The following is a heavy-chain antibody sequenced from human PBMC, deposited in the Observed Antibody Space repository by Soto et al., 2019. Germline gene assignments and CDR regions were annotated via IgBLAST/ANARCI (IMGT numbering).Heavy chain of an antibody. CDR2: IYYSGST. CDR3: ARAHYDILHRIELGEWFDP. Sequence: QVQLQESGPGLVKPSKTLSLTCTVSGGSISSGDYYWSWIRQPPGKGLEWIGYIYYSGSTYYNAFLRSRVTIYVDTYMNQFALKLSDVTAADTAVYCRARAHYDILHRIELGEWFDPWGQGTLVNVYS. D-gene: IGHD3-9*01. V-gene: IGHV4-30-4*01. J-gene: IGHJ5*02. CDR1: GGSISSGDYY.